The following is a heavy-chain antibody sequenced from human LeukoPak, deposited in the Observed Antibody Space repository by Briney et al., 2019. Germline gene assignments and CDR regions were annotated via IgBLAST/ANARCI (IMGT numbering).Heavy chain of an antibody. CDR2: INHSGST. J-gene: IGHJ6*02. Sequence: SETLSLTCAVYGGSFSGYYWSWIRQPPGKGLEWIGEINHSGSTNYNPSLKSRVTISVDTSKNQLSLKLSSVTAADTAVYYCARGYSGSYLNYYYYYGMDVWGQGTTVTVSS. CDR1: GGSFSGYY. CDR3: ARGYSGSYLNYYYYYGMDV. V-gene: IGHV4-34*01. D-gene: IGHD1-26*01.